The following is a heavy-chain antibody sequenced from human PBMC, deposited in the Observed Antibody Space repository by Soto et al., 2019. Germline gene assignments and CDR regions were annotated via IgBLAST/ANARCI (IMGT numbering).Heavy chain of an antibody. CDR3: ARGPICSSTSCYYYYGMDV. D-gene: IGHD2-2*01. V-gene: IGHV4-4*07. Sequence: QVPLQESGPGLVKPSETLSLTCTVSGGSISSYYWSWIRQPAGKGLEWIGRIYTSGSTNYNPSLKSRVTMSVDTSKNQFSLKLSSVTAADTAVYYCARGPICSSTSCYYYYGMDVWGQGTTVTVSS. CDR2: IYTSGST. CDR1: GGSISSYY. J-gene: IGHJ6*02.